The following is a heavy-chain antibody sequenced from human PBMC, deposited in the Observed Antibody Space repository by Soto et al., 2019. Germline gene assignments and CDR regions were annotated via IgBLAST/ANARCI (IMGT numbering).Heavy chain of an antibody. Sequence: GGSLRLSCAASGFTFSSYAMSWVRQAPGKGLEWVSAISGSGSTIYYADSVKGRFTISRDNAKNSLYLQMNSLRAEDTAVYYCARANRPYYYGSGSYYNARWFDPWGQGTLVTVSS. CDR1: GFTFSSYA. CDR3: ARANRPYYYGSGSYYNARWFDP. CDR2: ISGSGSTI. D-gene: IGHD3-10*01. J-gene: IGHJ5*02. V-gene: IGHV3-23*01.